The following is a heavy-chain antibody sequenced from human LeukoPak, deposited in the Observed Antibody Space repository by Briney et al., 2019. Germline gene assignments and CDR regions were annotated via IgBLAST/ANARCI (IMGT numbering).Heavy chain of an antibody. J-gene: IGHJ6*02. D-gene: IGHD5-12*01. V-gene: IGHV7-4-1*02. CDR3: AGDMKVATISPFYYYYGMDV. CDR1: GYTFTSYG. CDR2: INTNTGNP. Sequence: ASVTVSCKASGYTFTSYGVSWVRQAPGQGLEWMGWINTNTGNPTYAQGFTGRFAFSLDTSVSTAYLQISSLKAEDTAVYYCAGDMKVATISPFYYYYGMDVWGQGTTVTVSS.